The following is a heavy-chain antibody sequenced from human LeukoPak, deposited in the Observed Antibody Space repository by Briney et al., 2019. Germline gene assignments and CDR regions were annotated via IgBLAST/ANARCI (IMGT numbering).Heavy chain of an antibody. CDR3: ARVYSSRWAPSFDY. Sequence: GGSLRLSCAASGFTFSNYWLNWVRQAPEKGLEWVANIKQDGSENYYLASVKGRFTISRDNAKNSLFLQMNSLRAEDTAVYYCARVYSSRWAPSFDYWGQGALVTVSS. CDR2: IKQDGSEN. D-gene: IGHD6-13*01. V-gene: IGHV3-7*05. J-gene: IGHJ4*02. CDR1: GFTFSNYW.